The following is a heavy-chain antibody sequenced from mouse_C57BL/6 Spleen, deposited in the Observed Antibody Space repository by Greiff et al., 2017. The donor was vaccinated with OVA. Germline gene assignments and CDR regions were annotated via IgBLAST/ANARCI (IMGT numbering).Heavy chain of an antibody. CDR1: GYTFTDYE. CDR3: TRSGWGIRMDY. Sequence: QVQLQQSGAELVRPGASVTLSCKASGYTFTDYEMHWVKQTPVHGLEWIGAIDPETGGTAYNQKFKGKAILTADKSSSTAYMELRSLTSEDSAVYYCTRSGWGIRMDYWGQGTSVTVPS. J-gene: IGHJ4*01. CDR2: IDPETGGT. D-gene: IGHD1-1*02. V-gene: IGHV1-15*01.